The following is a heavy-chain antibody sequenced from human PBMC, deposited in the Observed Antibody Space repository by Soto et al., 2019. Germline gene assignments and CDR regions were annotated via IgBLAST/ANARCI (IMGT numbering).Heavy chain of an antibody. Sequence: PSETLSLTCTVSGGSVISYYWSWIRQPPGRGLEWIGFIYYAGSTKYNPSLNSRVTISVDTSKNQFSLTVTSVTAADSAIYYCARGHFDSRGYSNALDYWGQGIQVTVSS. V-gene: IGHV4-59*08. D-gene: IGHD3-22*01. CDR2: IYYAGST. CDR1: GGSVISYY. CDR3: ARGHFDSRGYSNALDY. J-gene: IGHJ4*02.